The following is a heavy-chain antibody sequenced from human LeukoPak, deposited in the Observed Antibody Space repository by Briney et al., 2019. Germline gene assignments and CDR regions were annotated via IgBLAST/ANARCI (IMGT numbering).Heavy chain of an antibody. V-gene: IGHV1-18*01. J-gene: IGHJ4*02. D-gene: IGHD2-15*01. CDR1: GYTFTTYG. Sequence: ASVKVSCKTSGYTFTTYGISWLRQAPGQGLEWMGWISAHKGDTEYAQKFQGRVTMTRDTSTSTAYMELQSLTSDDTAVYYCARADIIVVAGATPVGSGFEYWGQGALIPVS. CDR2: ISAHKGDT. CDR3: ARADIIVVAGATPVGSGFEY.